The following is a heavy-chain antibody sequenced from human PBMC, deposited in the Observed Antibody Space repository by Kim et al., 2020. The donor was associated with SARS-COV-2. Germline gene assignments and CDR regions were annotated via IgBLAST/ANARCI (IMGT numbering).Heavy chain of an antibody. CDR3: ARDPHCSGGSCRDY. D-gene: IGHD2-15*01. CDR2: IIPILGIA. CDR1: GGTFSSYA. V-gene: IGHV1-69*04. J-gene: IGHJ4*02. Sequence: SVKVSCKASGGTFSSYAISWVRQAPGQGLEWMGRIIPILGIANYAQKFQGRVTITADKSTSTAYMELSSLRSEDTAVYYCARDPHCSGGSCRDYWGQGTLVTVSS.